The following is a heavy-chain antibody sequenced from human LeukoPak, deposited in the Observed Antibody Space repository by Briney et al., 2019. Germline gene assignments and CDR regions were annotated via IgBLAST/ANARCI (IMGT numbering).Heavy chain of an antibody. CDR1: GYTFTSYY. CDR2: INPSGGST. D-gene: IGHD3-22*01. CDR3: ASSGVGYDSSEM. J-gene: IGHJ4*02. Sequence: ASVKVSCKASGYTFTSYYMHWVRQAPGQGLEWMGIINPSGGSTSYAQKFQGRVAMTRDTSTSTVYMELSSLRSEDTAVYYCASSGVGYDSSEMWGQGTLVTVSS. V-gene: IGHV1-46*01.